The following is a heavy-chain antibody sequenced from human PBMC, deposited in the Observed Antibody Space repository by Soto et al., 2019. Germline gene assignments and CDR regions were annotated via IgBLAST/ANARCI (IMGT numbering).Heavy chain of an antibody. V-gene: IGHV1-2*04. J-gene: IGHJ6*02. D-gene: IGHD2-2*01. CDR2: INPNSGGT. CDR3: ARGPIVLVPAAYCYYYGMDV. Sequence: ASVKVSCKASGYTFTGYYMHWVRQAPGQGLEWMGWINPNSGGTNYAQKFQGWVTMTRDTSISTAYMELSRLRSDDTAVYYCARGPIVLVPAAYCYYYGMDVWGQGTTVTVSS. CDR1: GYTFTGYY.